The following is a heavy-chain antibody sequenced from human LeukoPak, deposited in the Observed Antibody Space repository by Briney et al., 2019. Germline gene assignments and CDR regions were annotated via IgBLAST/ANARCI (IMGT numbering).Heavy chain of an antibody. Sequence: GASVKVSCKASGGPFRNYAISWVRQAPGQGLEWMGWISAYNGNTNYAQKLQGRVTMTTDTSTSTAYMELRSLRSDDTAVYYCARVEGEWELFDYWGQGTLVTVSS. CDR1: GGPFRNYA. D-gene: IGHD1-26*01. J-gene: IGHJ4*02. CDR2: ISAYNGNT. V-gene: IGHV1-18*01. CDR3: ARVEGEWELFDY.